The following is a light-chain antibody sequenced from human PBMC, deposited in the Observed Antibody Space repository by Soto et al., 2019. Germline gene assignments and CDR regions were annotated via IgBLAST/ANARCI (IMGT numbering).Light chain of an antibody. CDR1: SSDVGGYNF. V-gene: IGLV2-14*03. CDR2: DVS. CDR3: SSYTNSSTQV. Sequence: QSVLTQPASLSGSPGQSITISCTGTSSDVGGYNFVSWYQYHPGKAPKLLIYDVSNRPSGASTRFSGSKSGNTASLTISGLQAEDEADYYCSSYTNSSTQVFGTGTKVTVL. J-gene: IGLJ1*01.